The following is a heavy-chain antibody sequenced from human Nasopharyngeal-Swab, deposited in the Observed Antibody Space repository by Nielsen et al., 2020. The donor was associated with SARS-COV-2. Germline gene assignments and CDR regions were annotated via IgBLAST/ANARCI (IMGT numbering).Heavy chain of an antibody. CDR2: ISYDGSNK. V-gene: IGHV3-30*18. D-gene: IGHD4-17*01. CDR1: GFTFSSYG. CDR3: AKGEHDYGDYIYWFDP. Sequence: LKISCAASGFTFSSYGMHWVRQAPGKGLEWVAVISYDGSNKYYADSVKGRFTISRDNSKNTLYLQMNSLRAEDTAVYYCAKGEHDYGDYIYWFDPWGQGTLVTVSS. J-gene: IGHJ5*02.